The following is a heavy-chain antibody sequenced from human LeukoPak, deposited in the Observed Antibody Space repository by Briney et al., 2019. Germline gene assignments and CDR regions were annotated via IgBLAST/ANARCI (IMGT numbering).Heavy chain of an antibody. D-gene: IGHD6-19*01. V-gene: IGHV1-2*06. CDR2: INPNSGGT. Sequence: ASVKVSCKASGYTFTAYYMHWVRQAPGQGLEWMGRINPNSGGTNYAQKFQGRVTMTGDTATGTAYMELSGLTSDDTAVYYCARGRGVAVTGTIDYWGQGTLVTVSP. CDR3: ARGRGVAVTGTIDY. CDR1: GYTFTAYY. J-gene: IGHJ4*02.